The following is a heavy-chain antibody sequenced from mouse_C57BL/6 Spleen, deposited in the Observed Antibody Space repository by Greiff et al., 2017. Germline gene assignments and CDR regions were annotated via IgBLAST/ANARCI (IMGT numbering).Heavy chain of an antibody. CDR1: GYTFTDYY. Sequence: EVQLVESGPVLVKPGASVKMSCKASGYTFTDYYMNWVKQSHGKSLEWIGVINPYNGGTSYNQKFKGKATLTVDKSSSTAYMELNSLTSEDSAVYYCAKGETGSYFDYWGQGTTLTVSS. CDR2: INPYNGGT. V-gene: IGHV1-19*01. CDR3: AKGETGSYFDY. D-gene: IGHD4-1*01. J-gene: IGHJ2*01.